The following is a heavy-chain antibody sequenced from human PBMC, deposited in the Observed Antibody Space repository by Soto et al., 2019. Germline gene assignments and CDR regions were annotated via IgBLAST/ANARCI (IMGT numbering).Heavy chain of an antibody. Sequence: QVQLVESGGGVVQPGRSLRLSCAASGFTFSSYAMHWVRQAPGKGLEWVAVISYDGSNKYYADSVKGRFTISRDNSKNTLYLQMNSLRAEDTAVYYCARGGGYYYDSSGPDAFDIWGQGTKVTVSS. CDR3: ARGGGYYYDSSGPDAFDI. CDR2: ISYDGSNK. J-gene: IGHJ3*02. D-gene: IGHD3-22*01. V-gene: IGHV3-30-3*01. CDR1: GFTFSSYA.